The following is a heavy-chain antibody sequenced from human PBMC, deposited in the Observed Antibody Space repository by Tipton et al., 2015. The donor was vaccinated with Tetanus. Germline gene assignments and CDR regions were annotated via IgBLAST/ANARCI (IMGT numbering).Heavy chain of an antibody. CDR3: ASTRYYGSGPTTLDY. Sequence: GSLRLSCAASGFTVSSNYMSWVRQAPGKGLEWVSVIYSGGTTYYADSVKGRFTLSRDNSENTLYLQMNSLRAEDTAVYYCASTRYYGSGPTTLDYWGQGTLVTVSS. J-gene: IGHJ4*02. CDR1: GFTVSSNY. V-gene: IGHV3-66*01. CDR2: IYSGGTT. D-gene: IGHD3-10*01.